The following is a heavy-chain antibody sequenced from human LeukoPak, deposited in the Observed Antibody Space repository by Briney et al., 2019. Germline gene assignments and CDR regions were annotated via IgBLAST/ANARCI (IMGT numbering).Heavy chain of an antibody. D-gene: IGHD3-9*01. Sequence: SETLSLTCTASGGSIGSKSYYWGWIRQPPGKGLEWIGTIYYSVSTYYNPSLKSRVTISVDTSKNQFSLKLSSVTAADTAVYYCARQMGYFDILTPPVYWGQGTLVTVSS. CDR3: ARQMGYFDILTPPVY. V-gene: IGHV4-39*01. CDR1: GGSIGSKSYY. J-gene: IGHJ4*02. CDR2: IYYSVST.